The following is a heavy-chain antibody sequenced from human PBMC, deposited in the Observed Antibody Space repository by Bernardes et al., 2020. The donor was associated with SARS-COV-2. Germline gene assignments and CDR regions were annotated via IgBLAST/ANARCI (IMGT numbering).Heavy chain of an antibody. J-gene: IGHJ2*01. D-gene: IGHD4-4*01. CDR3: ARDHSNWYFDL. CDR2: INPNTGGT. Sequence: ASVKVYCKASGYTFTDYYIHWVRQAPGQGLEWMGWINPNTGGTNYAQKFQGWVTMTRDTSISTASMELSRLRSDDTAVYYCARDHSNWYFDLWGRGTLVTVSS. V-gene: IGHV1-2*04. CDR1: GYTFTDYY.